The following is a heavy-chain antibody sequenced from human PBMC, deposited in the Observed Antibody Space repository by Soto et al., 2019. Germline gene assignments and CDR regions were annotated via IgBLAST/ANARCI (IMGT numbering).Heavy chain of an antibody. Sequence: GESLKISCRCSGYTFSNFWIAWVRHLPGKGLEWMGIIYPGDHETRYSPSFHGKVTISADKSINTAYLQWSSLEASDSASYYCARSPRSSPYFDYWGQGALVTVSS. J-gene: IGHJ4*02. D-gene: IGHD6-13*01. CDR3: ARSPRSSPYFDY. CDR1: GYTFSNFW. CDR2: IYPGDHET. V-gene: IGHV5-51*01.